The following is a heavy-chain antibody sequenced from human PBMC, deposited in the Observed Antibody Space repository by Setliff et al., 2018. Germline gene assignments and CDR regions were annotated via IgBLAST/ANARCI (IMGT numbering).Heavy chain of an antibody. CDR1: GGSMITNDYF. V-gene: IGHV4-39*07. D-gene: IGHD5-12*01. CDR2: IYYSGDT. J-gene: IGHJ4*02. CDR3: ARGGTFRYFDY. Sequence: LSLTCTVSGGSMITNDYFWGWIRQPPGTGLEWIGSIYYSGDTYYNPSLKSRATVSVDTSKNQFSLRLISVTAADTAVYYCARGGTFRYFDYWGQGTPVTVSS.